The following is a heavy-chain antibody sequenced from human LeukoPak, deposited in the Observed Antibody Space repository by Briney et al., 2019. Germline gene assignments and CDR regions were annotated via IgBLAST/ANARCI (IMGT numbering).Heavy chain of an antibody. CDR1: GGSFSGYY. Sequence: SETLSLTCAVYGGSFSGYYWSWIRQPPGKGLEWIGEINHSGSTNYNPPLKSRVTISVDTSKNQFSLKLSSVTAADTAVYYCARMITFGGVSAHGDYWGQGTQVTVSS. CDR3: ARMITFGGVSAHGDY. CDR2: INHSGST. V-gene: IGHV4-34*01. J-gene: IGHJ4*02. D-gene: IGHD3-16*01.